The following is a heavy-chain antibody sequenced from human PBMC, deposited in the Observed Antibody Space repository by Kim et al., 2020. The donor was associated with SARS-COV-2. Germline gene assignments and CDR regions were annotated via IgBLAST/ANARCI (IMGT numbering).Heavy chain of an antibody. CDR3: TRVNYYYGMDV. J-gene: IGHJ6*02. V-gene: IGHV3-49*02. Sequence: TEDAASVKGRFTISRHDSKTIAYLQMNSLKTEDTAVYYCTRVNYYYGMDVWGQGTTVTVSS. CDR2: T.